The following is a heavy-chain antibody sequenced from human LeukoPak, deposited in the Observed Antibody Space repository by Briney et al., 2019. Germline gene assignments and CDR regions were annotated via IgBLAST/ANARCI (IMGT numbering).Heavy chain of an antibody. CDR3: ARGLGSSWPYTSGPRWFDP. V-gene: IGHV1-69*06. J-gene: IGHJ5*02. CDR1: GGTFSSYA. CDR2: IIPIFGTA. Sequence: GASVKVSCKASGGTFSSYAISWVRQAPGQGLEWMGGIIPIFGTANYARKFQGRVTITADKSTSTAYMELSSLRSEDTAVYYCARGLGSSWPYTSGPRWFDPWGQGTLVTVSS. D-gene: IGHD6-13*01.